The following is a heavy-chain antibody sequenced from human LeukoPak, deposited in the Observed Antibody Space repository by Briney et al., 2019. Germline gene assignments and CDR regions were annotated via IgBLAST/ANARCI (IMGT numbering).Heavy chain of an antibody. D-gene: IGHD6-19*01. CDR1: GFTVSNNY. J-gene: IGHJ5*02. CDR2: IYSAGTT. V-gene: IGHV3-66*01. Sequence: GGSLRLSCAASGFTVSNNYMSWVRQAPGRGLEWVSVIYSAGTTYYADSVKGRFTISRDNSKNTLYLQMNSLRAENTAVYYCAREGSSGWYEFWFDPWGQGTLVTVSS. CDR3: AREGSSGWYEFWFDP.